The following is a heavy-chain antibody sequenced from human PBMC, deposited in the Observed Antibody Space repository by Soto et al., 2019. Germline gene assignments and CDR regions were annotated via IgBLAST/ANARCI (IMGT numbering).Heavy chain of an antibody. J-gene: IGHJ6*02. CDR3: ARGVTVTGLQQTYYYYYGMDV. CDR2: IYTSGST. CDR1: GGSISSYY. V-gene: IGHV4-4*07. Sequence: QVQLQESGPGLVKPSETLSLTCTVSGGSISSYYWSWIRQPAGKGLEWIGRIYTSGSTNYNPSLKSRVTMSVDTSKNQFSLKLSSVTAADTAVYYCARGVTVTGLQQTYYYYYGMDVWGQGTTVTVSS. D-gene: IGHD4-4*01.